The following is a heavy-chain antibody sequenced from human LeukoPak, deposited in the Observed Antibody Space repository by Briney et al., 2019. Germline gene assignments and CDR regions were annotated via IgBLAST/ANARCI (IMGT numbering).Heavy chain of an antibody. CDR3: ARAPYYDILTGYYQDNWFDP. J-gene: IGHJ5*02. CDR2: XXXSXTT. D-gene: IGHD3-9*01. Sequence: GXXXXSXTTNSHPSLKSRVTISVDTSKNQFSLKLSSVTAADTAVYYCARAPYYDILTGYYQDNWFDPWGQGTLVTVSS. V-gene: IGHV4-34*01.